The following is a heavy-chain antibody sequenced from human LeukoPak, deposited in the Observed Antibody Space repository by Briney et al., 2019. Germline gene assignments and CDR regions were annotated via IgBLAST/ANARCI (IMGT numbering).Heavy chain of an antibody. CDR3: TRYRYDLGENWFDP. J-gene: IGHJ5*02. V-gene: IGHV3-49*03. CDR1: GFTFGDYA. CDR2: IRSKVYGGTT. D-gene: IGHD3-16*01. Sequence: GGSLRLSCTASGFTFGDYAMSWFRQAPGKGLEWVGFIRSKVYGGTTEYAASVKGRFTISRDDSKSIAYLQMNSLKTEDTAVYYCTRYRYDLGENWFDPWGQGTLVTVSS.